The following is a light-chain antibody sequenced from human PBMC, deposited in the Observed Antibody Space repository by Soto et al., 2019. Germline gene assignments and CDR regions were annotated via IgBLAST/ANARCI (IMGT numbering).Light chain of an antibody. CDR3: QQSYRTPIT. CDR1: QSISTY. V-gene: IGKV1-39*01. Sequence: DVQLTQSPSPLSASVGDGVTLTCLASQSISTYLNWYQQKPGKAPKVLIYAASNLQSGVPPRFSGSGSGTDFTLTISSLQPEDVATYFCQQSYRTPITFGQGTRLEIK. J-gene: IGKJ5*01. CDR2: AAS.